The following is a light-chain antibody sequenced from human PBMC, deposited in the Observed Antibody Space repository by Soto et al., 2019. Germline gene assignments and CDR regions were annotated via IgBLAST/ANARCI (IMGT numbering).Light chain of an antibody. Sequence: EIVMTQSPATLSVSPGERATLPCRASQSVSSNLAWYQQKPGQAPGLLIYGASTRATGIPARFRGSGSGTEFSLTISTLQSEDSAVYSCQQYNNWPWTFGQGTKVEIK. J-gene: IGKJ1*01. V-gene: IGKV3-15*01. CDR1: QSVSSN. CDR3: QQYNNWPWT. CDR2: GAS.